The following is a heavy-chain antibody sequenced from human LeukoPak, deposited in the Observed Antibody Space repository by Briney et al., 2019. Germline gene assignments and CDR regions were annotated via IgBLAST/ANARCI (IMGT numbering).Heavy chain of an antibody. Sequence: PGGSLRLSCAASGFIFNDYGMIWVRQAPGKGLEWVSSIDWNGDSTDYADSVKGRFTISRDNAKNSLFLQMNSLRAEDTALYHCARKARGYWYFDLWGRGTLVTVSS. J-gene: IGHJ2*01. CDR1: GFIFNDYG. D-gene: IGHD3-10*01. CDR2: IDWNGDST. V-gene: IGHV3-20*01. CDR3: ARKARGYWYFDL.